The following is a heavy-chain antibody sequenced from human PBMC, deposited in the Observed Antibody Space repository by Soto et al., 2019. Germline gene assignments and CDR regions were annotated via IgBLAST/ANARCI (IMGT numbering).Heavy chain of an antibody. J-gene: IGHJ6*02. D-gene: IGHD3-10*01. CDR2: INPNSGGT. CDR3: ARSRRDYYGSGMHYYYYGMDV. CDR1: GYTFTGYY. V-gene: IGHV1-2*04. Sequence: ASVKVSCKASGYTFTGYYMHWVRQAPGQGLEWMGWINPNSGGTNYAQKFQGWGTMTRDTSISTAYMELSRLRSDDTAVYYCARSRRDYYGSGMHYYYYGMDVWGQGTTVTVSS.